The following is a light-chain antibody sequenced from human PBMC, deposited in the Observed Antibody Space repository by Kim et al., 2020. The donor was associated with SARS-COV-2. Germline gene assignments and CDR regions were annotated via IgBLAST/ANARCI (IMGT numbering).Light chain of an antibody. CDR2: GAS. Sequence: EIVLTQSPGTLSLSPGERATLSCRASQSVSSSYLAWYQQKPGQAPRLLIYGASNRATGIPDRFSGGGSGTDFTLTISRLEPEDFAVYYCQQYDSSPRTFGQGTKVDTK. J-gene: IGKJ1*01. CDR1: QSVSSSY. CDR3: QQYDSSPRT. V-gene: IGKV3-20*01.